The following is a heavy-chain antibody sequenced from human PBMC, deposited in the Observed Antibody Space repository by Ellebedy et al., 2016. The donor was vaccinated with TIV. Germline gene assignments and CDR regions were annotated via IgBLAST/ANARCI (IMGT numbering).Heavy chain of an antibody. CDR1: GFTFSSYW. CDR2: IKQDGSEK. D-gene: IGHD2-15*01. Sequence: GESLKISCAASGFTFSSYWMNWVRQAPGTGLEWVANIKQDGSEKYYVDSVKGRFTISRDNTKNSLYLQMNSLRAEDTAVYYCGRLAGGTCQCAFDIWGQGTMVTVSS. CDR3: GRLAGGTCQCAFDI. J-gene: IGHJ3*02. V-gene: IGHV3-7*01.